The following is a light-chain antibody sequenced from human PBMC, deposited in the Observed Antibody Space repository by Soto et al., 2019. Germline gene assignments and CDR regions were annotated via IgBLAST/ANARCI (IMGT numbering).Light chain of an antibody. Sequence: DIQMTQSPSSLSASLGFRVIITCRASQSISSYLNWYKHKPGKAPKLLIYGASSLQSGVPSRFRSRRSGTHSCLTISRRPPEEFASEYRQQIHGTPFAFGPGTKVDIK. J-gene: IGKJ3*01. CDR3: QQIHGTPFA. V-gene: IGKV1-39*01. CDR2: GAS. CDR1: QSISSY.